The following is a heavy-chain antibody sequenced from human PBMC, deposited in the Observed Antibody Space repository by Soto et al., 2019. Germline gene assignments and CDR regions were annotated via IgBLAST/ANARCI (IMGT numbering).Heavy chain of an antibody. V-gene: IGHV1-3*04. D-gene: IGHD4-17*01. Sequence: QVQVVQSGAEVKNPGASVKVSCRASGYPFTSFGMNWVRQAPGQRLEWMGWINTGNGNTKHSQKFQGRVTITRDTSASTACMDLSSVSSEDTAIYYCARGLSDYGWYFFGFWGQGTQVSGSS. CDR2: INTGNGNT. CDR3: ARGLSDYGWYFFGF. CDR1: GYPFTSFG. J-gene: IGHJ4*02.